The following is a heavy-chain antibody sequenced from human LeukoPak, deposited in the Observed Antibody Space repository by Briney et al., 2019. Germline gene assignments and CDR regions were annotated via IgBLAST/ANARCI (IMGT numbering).Heavy chain of an antibody. CDR3: ARWTITMVRGVIDY. CDR2: IYYSGST. V-gene: IGHV4-31*03. Sequence: SQTLSLTCTVSGGSISSGGYYWSWIRQHPGKGLEWIGYIYYSGSTYYNPSLKSRVTISVDTSKNQFSLKLSSVTAADTAVYYCARWTITMVRGVIDYWGQGTLVTVSS. J-gene: IGHJ4*02. CDR1: GGSISSGGYY. D-gene: IGHD3-10*01.